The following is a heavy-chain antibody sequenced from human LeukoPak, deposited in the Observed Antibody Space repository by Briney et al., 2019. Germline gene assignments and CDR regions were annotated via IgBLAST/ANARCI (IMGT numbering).Heavy chain of an antibody. J-gene: IGHJ4*02. CDR2: IYYSGST. D-gene: IGHD6-19*01. V-gene: IGHV4-59*01. CDR3: AREAVAGAFDY. Sequence: PSETLPLTCTVSGGSISSYYWSWIRQPPGKGLEWIGYIYYSGSTNYNPSLKSRVTISVDTSKNQFSLRLNSVTAADTAVYYCAREAVAGAFDYWGQGTLVTVSS. CDR1: GGSISSYY.